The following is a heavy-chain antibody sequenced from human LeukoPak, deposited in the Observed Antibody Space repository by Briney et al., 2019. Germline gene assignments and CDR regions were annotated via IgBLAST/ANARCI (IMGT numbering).Heavy chain of an antibody. J-gene: IGHJ4*02. Sequence: GGSLRLSCEASGFTFSSYDMNWVRQAPGKGLEGVSVISGSGGSTDYADSVKGRFSISRDNSKNTLYLQMNSLRAEDTAVYYCAKGQLWFGEFSYFDYWGQGTLVTVSS. V-gene: IGHV3-23*01. CDR2: ISGSGGST. CDR1: GFTFSSYD. CDR3: AKGQLWFGEFSYFDY. D-gene: IGHD3-10*01.